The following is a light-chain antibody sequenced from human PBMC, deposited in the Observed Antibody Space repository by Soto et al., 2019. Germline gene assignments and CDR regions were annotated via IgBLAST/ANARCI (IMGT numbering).Light chain of an antibody. CDR2: AAS. CDR1: QSISRY. V-gene: IGKV1-39*01. CDR3: QQSYISPRT. Sequence: DIKLPQSPSCLSSSVGPTVTITCRASQSISRYLNWYQQKPGKAPKLLIYAASGLHSGVPSRFSGSGSGTDFTLTISSLQPEDFAIYYCQQSYISPRTCGQGTTGAIK. J-gene: IGKJ1*01.